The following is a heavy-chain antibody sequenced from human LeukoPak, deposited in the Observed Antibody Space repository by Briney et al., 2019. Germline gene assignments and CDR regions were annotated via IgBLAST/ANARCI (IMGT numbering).Heavy chain of an antibody. CDR1: GGSISSSSYY. CDR3: ARDLFGEWGWFDP. Sequence: SETLSLTCTVSGGSISSSSYYWGWIRQPPGKGLEWIGSIYYSGSTYYNPSLKSRVTISVDTSKNQFSLKLSSVTAADTAVYYCARDLFGEWGWFDPWGQGTLVTVSS. V-gene: IGHV4-39*07. D-gene: IGHD3-10*02. J-gene: IGHJ5*02. CDR2: IYYSGST.